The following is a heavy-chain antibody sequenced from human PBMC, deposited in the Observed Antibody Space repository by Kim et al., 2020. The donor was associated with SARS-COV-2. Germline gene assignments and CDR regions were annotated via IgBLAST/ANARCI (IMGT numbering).Heavy chain of an antibody. CDR1: GFTFSSYS. J-gene: IGHJ4*02. V-gene: IGHV3-21*01. Sequence: GGSLRLSCAASGFTFSSYSMNWVRQAPGKGLEWVSSISSSRSYIYYADSVKGRFTISRDNAKNSLYLQMNSLRAEDTAVYYCARAYSSGWTYFDYWGQGTLFTVSS. CDR3: ARAYSSGWTYFDY. D-gene: IGHD6-19*01. CDR2: ISSSRSYI.